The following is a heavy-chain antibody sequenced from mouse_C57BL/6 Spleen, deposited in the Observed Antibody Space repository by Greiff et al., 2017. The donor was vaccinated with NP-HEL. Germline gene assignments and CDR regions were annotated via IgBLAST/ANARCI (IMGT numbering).Heavy chain of an antibody. D-gene: IGHD1-1*01. J-gene: IGHJ4*01. CDR2: IDPSDSYT. CDR1: GYTFTSYW. CDR3: ARGGSSSDYYAMDY. Sequence: QVHVKQPGAELVMPGASVKLSCKASGYTFTSYWMHWVKQRPGQGLEWIGEIDPSDSYTNYNQKFKGKSTLTVDKSSSTAYMQLSSLTSEDSAVYYCARGGSSSDYYAMDYWGQGTSVTVSS. V-gene: IGHV1-69*01.